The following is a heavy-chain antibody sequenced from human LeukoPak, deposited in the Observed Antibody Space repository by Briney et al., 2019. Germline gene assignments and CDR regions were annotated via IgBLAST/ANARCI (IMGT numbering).Heavy chain of an antibody. Sequence: ASVKVSCKASGFTFTDYYMHWVRQAPGQGLEWMGWNNLKSGGTKYAQNFQGRVSMTRDTSITTAYMELNNLRSDDTAVYYCARDQQLDYWGQGTLVTVSS. D-gene: IGHD6-13*01. V-gene: IGHV1-2*02. CDR1: GFTFTDYY. J-gene: IGHJ4*02. CDR2: NNLKSGGT. CDR3: ARDQQLDY.